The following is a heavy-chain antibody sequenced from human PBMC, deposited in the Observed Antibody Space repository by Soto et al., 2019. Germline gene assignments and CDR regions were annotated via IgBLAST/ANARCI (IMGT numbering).Heavy chain of an antibody. V-gene: IGHV3-33*01. CDR3: AREFSLALHF. CDR1: GFIFSNFG. D-gene: IGHD3-16*01. J-gene: IGHJ4*02. Sequence: QLVESGGAVVQPGKSLRLSCSASGFIFSNFGMYWVRQAPGKGLEWVAVVWYDGSTKYYGDSVKGRFTISRDNSKTMVYLQMDSLRVDDTAGYYCAREFSLALHFWGQGSLVTVSS. CDR2: VWYDGSTK.